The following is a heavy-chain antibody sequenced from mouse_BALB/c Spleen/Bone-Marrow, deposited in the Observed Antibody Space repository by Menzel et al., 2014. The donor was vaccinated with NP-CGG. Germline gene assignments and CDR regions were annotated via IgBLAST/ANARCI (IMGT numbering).Heavy chain of an antibody. CDR3: TRKVYYGNPLDY. D-gene: IGHD2-1*01. Sequence: VQLQQSGTVLARPGASVKMSCKASGYSFTSYWMHWVKQRPGQGLEWIGAIYPGNSDTSYNQKFKGKAKLTAVTSATTAYMELSSLRNEDSAVYFCTRKVYYGNPLDYWGQGTTLTVSS. CDR1: GYSFTSYW. J-gene: IGHJ2*01. V-gene: IGHV1-5*01. CDR2: IYPGNSDT.